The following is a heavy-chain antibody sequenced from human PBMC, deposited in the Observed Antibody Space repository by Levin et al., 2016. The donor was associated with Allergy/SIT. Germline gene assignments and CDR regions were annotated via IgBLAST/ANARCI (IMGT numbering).Heavy chain of an antibody. CDR3: AKEGDDFWSGYQHYYYGMDV. CDR1: GFTFSSYA. Sequence: GGPLRLSCAASGFTFSSYAMSWVRQAPGKGLEWVSAISGSGGSTYYADSVKGRFTISRDNSKNTLYLQMNSLRAEDTAVYYCAKEGDDFWSGYQHYYYGMDVWGQGTTVTVSS. V-gene: IGHV3-23*01. CDR2: ISGSGGST. D-gene: IGHD3-3*01. J-gene: IGHJ6*02.